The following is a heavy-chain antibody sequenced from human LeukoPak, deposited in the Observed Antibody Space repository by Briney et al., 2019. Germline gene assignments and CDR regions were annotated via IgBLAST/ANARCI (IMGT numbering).Heavy chain of an antibody. Sequence: GESLKFSCKGSGYRFNAYWIAWVRQIPGKGLEWMGFIYPDDSDTRYSPSFQGQVTISADKSVRTTYLQWSSLKASDTAMYYCARPNITSYYDSRGYDAFDVWGQGTIVTVSS. CDR2: IYPDDSDT. CDR1: GYRFNAYW. J-gene: IGHJ3*01. V-gene: IGHV5-51*01. D-gene: IGHD3-22*01. CDR3: ARPNITSYYDSRGYDAFDV.